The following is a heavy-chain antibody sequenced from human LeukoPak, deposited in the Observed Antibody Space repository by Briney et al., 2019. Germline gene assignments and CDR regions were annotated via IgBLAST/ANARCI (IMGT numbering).Heavy chain of an antibody. J-gene: IGHJ4*02. CDR2: ISTSSSYI. D-gene: IGHD2-15*01. CDR1: GFTFSSYW. Sequence: PGGSLRLSCAASGFTFSSYWMSWVRQAPGKGLEWVSSISTSSSYIYYADSVKGRFTISRHNAKNSLYLQMNSLRAEDTAVYYCARDVVVVVATDSKFDYWGQGTLVTVSS. V-gene: IGHV3-21*01. CDR3: ARDVVVVVATDSKFDY.